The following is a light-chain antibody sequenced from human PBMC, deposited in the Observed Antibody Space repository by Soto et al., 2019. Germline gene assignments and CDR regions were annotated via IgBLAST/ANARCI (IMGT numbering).Light chain of an antibody. CDR2: GAS. J-gene: IGKJ4*01. CDR3: QRYNNCPLN. CDR1: QSVRSSY. V-gene: IGKV3D-15*01. Sequence: EIAMKQSPGTLSLSPGERATLSCRASQSVRSSYLAWYQQTPGQAPGHLILGASSRATGIPDRYNGSGTGTAFTHTITSLQSEDFAVSYCQRYNNCPLNFGGGT.